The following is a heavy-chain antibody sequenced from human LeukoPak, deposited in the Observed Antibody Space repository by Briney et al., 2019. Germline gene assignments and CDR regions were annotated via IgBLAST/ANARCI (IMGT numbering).Heavy chain of an antibody. V-gene: IGHV4-34*01. J-gene: IGHJ4*02. CDR3: ARPVGATGIFDY. D-gene: IGHD1-26*01. CDR2: INHSGST. CDR1: GGSFSGYH. Sequence: SETLSLTCAVYGGSFSGYHWSWIRQPPGKGLEWIGEINHSGSTNYNPSLKSRVTISVDTSKNQFSLKLSSVTAADTAVYYCARPVGATGIFDYWGQGTLVTVSS.